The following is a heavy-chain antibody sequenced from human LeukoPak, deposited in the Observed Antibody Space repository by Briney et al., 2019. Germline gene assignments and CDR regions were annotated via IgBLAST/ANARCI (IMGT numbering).Heavy chain of an antibody. CDR2: IWYDGSNE. J-gene: IGHJ3*02. D-gene: IGHD6-19*01. V-gene: IGHV3-33*01. CDR3: TRPYYSSAWYGDAFDI. Sequence: GGSLRLSCEASGFTFNIYGMHWVRQAPGKGLEWVAVIWYDGSNEYFADSVKGRFTISRDNSKNTMYLQMSSLRVEDTAVYYCTRPYYSSAWYGDAFDIWGQGTMVTVSS. CDR1: GFTFNIYG.